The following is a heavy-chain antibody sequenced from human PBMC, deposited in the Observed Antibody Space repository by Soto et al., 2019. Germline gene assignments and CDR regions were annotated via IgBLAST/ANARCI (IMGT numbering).Heavy chain of an antibody. V-gene: IGHV4-39*01. CDR2: IHYSGDA. CDR1: GGSISSSGHY. CDR3: SRHYCSGGSCYYYGMDV. J-gene: IGHJ6*02. D-gene: IGHD2-15*01. Sequence: SETLSLTCTVSGGSISSSGHYWGWVRQPPGRGLEWIGTIHYSGDAYYNPSLKSRVSISVDTSKSQFSLKLNSVTAADTALYYCSRHYCSGGSCYYYGMDVWGQGTTVTVSS.